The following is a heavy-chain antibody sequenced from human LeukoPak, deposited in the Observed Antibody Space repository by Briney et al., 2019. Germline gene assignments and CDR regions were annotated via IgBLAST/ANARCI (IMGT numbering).Heavy chain of an antibody. CDR3: ASREAGYSSSWSFDY. D-gene: IGHD6-13*01. CDR2: ISAYNGNT. Sequence: ASVKVSCKASGYTFTSYGISWVRQAPGQGLEWMGWISAYNGNTNYAQKLQGRVTMTTDTSTSTAYMELRSLRSEDTAVYYCASREAGYSSSWSFDYWGQGTLVTVSS. CDR1: GYTFTSYG. J-gene: IGHJ4*02. V-gene: IGHV1-18*01.